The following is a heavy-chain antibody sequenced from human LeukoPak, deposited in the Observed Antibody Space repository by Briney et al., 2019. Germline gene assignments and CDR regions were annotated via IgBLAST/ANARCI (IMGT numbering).Heavy chain of an antibody. D-gene: IGHD3-22*01. CDR1: GGSISSGDYY. J-gene: IGHJ3*02. CDR3: ARIGYYYDSSGAPYHAFDI. V-gene: IGHV4-30-4*01. Sequence: SETLSLTCTVSGGSISSGDYYWSWIRQPPGKGLEWIGYIYYSGSTYYNPSLKSRVTISVDKSKNQFSLKLSSVTAADTAVYYCARIGYYYDSSGAPYHAFDIWGQGTMVTVSS. CDR2: IYYSGST.